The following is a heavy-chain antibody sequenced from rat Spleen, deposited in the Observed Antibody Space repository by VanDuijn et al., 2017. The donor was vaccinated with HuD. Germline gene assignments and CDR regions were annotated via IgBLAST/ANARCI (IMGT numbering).Heavy chain of an antibody. CDR1: GFTFSDYG. V-gene: IGHV5-29*01. Sequence: EVQLVESGGGLVQPGRSLKLSCAASGFTFSDYGMAWVRQAPTKGLEWVATISYGDSSGHSSTYYRDSVKGRFTISRDNAENTVYLQMNSLRSEDTATYYCAAITMEWYFDFWGPGTMVTVSS. CDR2: ISYGDSSGHSST. CDR3: AAITMEWYFDF. D-gene: IGHD1-12*01. J-gene: IGHJ1*01.